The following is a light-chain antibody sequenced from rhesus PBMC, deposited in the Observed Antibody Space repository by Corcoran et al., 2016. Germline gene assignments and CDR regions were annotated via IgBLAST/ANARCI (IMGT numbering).Light chain of an antibody. Sequence: DIQMTQSPSSLSASVGDRVTITCQASQSLSNYLNWYQQKPGKIPKLLIYRASSLQSGIPSRFSGSGSGTDFTLTISRLQPEEFATYYCQQGYSYPFTFSHGTKLDIK. CDR1: QSLSNY. CDR2: RAS. J-gene: IGKJ3*01. V-gene: IGKV1S9*01. CDR3: QQGYSYPFT.